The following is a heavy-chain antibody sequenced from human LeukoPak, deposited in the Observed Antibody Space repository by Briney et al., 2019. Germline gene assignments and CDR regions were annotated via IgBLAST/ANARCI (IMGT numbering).Heavy chain of an antibody. CDR3: ARDFGRAYGDKFDY. V-gene: IGHV1-2*02. Sequence: ASVKVSCKASGYTFTCYYMHWVRQAPGQGLEWMGWINPNSGVTDYAQKFQGRVTMTRDTSISTAYMEVSSLRSDDTAVYYCARDFGRAYGDKFDYWGQGTLVTVSS. J-gene: IGHJ4*02. D-gene: IGHD4-17*01. CDR1: GYTFTCYY. CDR2: INPNSGVT.